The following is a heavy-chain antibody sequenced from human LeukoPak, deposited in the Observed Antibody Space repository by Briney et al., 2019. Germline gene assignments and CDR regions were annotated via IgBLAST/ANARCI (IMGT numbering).Heavy chain of an antibody. Sequence: SQTLSLTCTVSGGSTSSGDYYWSWIRQPPGKGLEWIGYIYYSGSTYYNPSLKSRVTISLDTSKNQFSLKLSSVTAADTAVYYRARAHDSSGRQNAFDIWGQGTMVTVSS. J-gene: IGHJ3*02. D-gene: IGHD3-22*01. CDR1: GGSTSSGDYY. V-gene: IGHV4-30-4*08. CDR2: IYYSGST. CDR3: ARAHDSSGRQNAFDI.